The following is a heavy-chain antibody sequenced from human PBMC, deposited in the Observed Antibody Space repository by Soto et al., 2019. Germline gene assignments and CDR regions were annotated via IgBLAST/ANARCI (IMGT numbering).Heavy chain of an antibody. CDR3: ARRIAVALNSLYYYYGMDV. J-gene: IGHJ6*02. CDR1: GYTFTGYY. Sequence: ASVKVSCKASGYTFTGYYMHWVRQAPGQGLEWMGWINPNSGGTNYAQKFQGRVTMTRDTSISTAYMELSRLRSDDTAVYYCARRIAVALNSLYYYYGMDVWGQGTTVTVSS. D-gene: IGHD6-19*01. CDR2: INPNSGGT. V-gene: IGHV1-2*02.